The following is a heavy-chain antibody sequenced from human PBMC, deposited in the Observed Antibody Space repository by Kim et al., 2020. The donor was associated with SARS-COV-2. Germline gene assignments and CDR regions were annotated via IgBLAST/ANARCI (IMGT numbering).Heavy chain of an antibody. CDR3: AKDWRVREVMPHFDY. J-gene: IGHJ4*02. D-gene: IGHD3-10*01. V-gene: IGHV3-23*01. Sequence: GGSLRLSCAASGFTFSSYAMSWVRQAPGKGLEWVSSSSGSGGTSTNYVDSVMGRFTISRDNSKNTMYLQMNSLRVDDTAVYYCAKDWRVREVMPHFDYWGQGTLVTVS. CDR2: SSGSGGTST. CDR1: GFTFSSYA.